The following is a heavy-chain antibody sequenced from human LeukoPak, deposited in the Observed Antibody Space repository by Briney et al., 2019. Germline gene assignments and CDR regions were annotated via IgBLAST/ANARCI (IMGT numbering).Heavy chain of an antibody. V-gene: IGHV3-13*01. D-gene: IGHD1-1*01. Sequence: GGSLRLPCAASGFTFSGYDMHWVRQATGKGLEWVSAIGTAGDTYYTGSVKGRFTISRENAKNSLYLQMNSLRAGDTAVYYCARVAKERVGGVYYFDYWGQGTLVTVSS. CDR1: GFTFSGYD. J-gene: IGHJ4*02. CDR2: IGTAGDT. CDR3: ARVAKERVGGVYYFDY.